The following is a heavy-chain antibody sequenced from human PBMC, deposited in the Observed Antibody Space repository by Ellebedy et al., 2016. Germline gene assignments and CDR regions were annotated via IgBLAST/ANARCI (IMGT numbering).Heavy chain of an antibody. D-gene: IGHD4-17*01. CDR3: YYGHYSGY. CDR2: MRGDGAKT. Sequence: GGSLRLSXAPSGLTVSSFFMGWVRQAPGKGLEWVSTMRGDGAKTHLADSVKGRFTISRDNSRNTLYLQMDSLRAADTAVYYCYYGHYSGYWGQGTLVTVSS. J-gene: IGHJ4*02. V-gene: IGHV3-23*01. CDR1: GLTVSSFF.